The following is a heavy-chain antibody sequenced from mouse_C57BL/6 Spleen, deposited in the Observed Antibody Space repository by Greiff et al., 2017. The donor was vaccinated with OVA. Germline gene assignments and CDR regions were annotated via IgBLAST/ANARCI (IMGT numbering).Heavy chain of an antibody. Sequence: EVQLVESGTVLARPGASVKMSCKTSGYTFTSYWMHWVKQRPGQGLEWIGAIYPGNSDTSYNQKFKGKAKLTAVTSASTAYMELSSLTNEDSAVYYCTKSYDYDEGGYFDYWGQGTTLTVSS. CDR2: IYPGNSDT. CDR3: TKSYDYDEGGYFDY. J-gene: IGHJ2*01. V-gene: IGHV1-5*01. CDR1: GYTFTSYW. D-gene: IGHD2-4*01.